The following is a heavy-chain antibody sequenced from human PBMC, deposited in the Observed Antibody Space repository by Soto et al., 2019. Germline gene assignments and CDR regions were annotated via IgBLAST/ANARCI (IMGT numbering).Heavy chain of an antibody. CDR2: IYPGDSDT. Sequence: PGESLKSSCKGSGYSFTSYWIGWVRQMPGKGLEWMGIIYPGDSDTRYSPSFQGQVTISADKSISTAYLQWSSLKASETAMYYCARSPGVQLWYGFHAFDIWGQGTMVTVSS. CDR1: GYSFTSYW. CDR3: ARSPGVQLWYGFHAFDI. J-gene: IGHJ3*02. D-gene: IGHD5-18*01. V-gene: IGHV5-51*01.